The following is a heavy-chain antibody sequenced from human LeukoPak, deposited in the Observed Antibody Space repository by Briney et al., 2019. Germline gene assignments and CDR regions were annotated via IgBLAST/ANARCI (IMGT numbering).Heavy chain of an antibody. CDR1: GGSINTYY. V-gene: IGHV4-59*12. D-gene: IGHD5-18*01. Sequence: SETLSLTCTVSGGSINTYYWSWIRQPPGKGLEWIGYIYYSGSTNYNPSLKSRVTISVDTSKNQFSLKLSSVTAADTAVYYCARGLRDTAMASFDYWGQGTLVTVSS. CDR3: ARGLRDTAMASFDY. J-gene: IGHJ4*02. CDR2: IYYSGST.